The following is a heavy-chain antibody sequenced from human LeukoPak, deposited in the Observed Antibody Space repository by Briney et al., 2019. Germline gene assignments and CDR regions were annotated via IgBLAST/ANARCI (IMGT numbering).Heavy chain of an antibody. D-gene: IGHD6-13*01. J-gene: IGHJ4*02. CDR2: FGYSARY. Sequence: SETLLLTCTASGGFISSGSHYWGWIPQPPGKGLEWIGSFGYSARYYDSSSLRSRITISVDTSKNQLSLKLTSVTAADTAVYYGASKPLTSSIAAVDHWGQGTLVTVSS. CDR1: GGFISSGSHY. CDR3: ASKPLTSSIAAVDH. V-gene: IGHV4-39*01.